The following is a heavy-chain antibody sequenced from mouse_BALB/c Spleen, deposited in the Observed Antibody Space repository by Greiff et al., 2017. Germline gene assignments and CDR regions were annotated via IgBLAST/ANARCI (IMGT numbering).Heavy chain of an antibody. V-gene: IGHV14-4*02. CDR1: GFNITDYY. Sequence: EVQLQQSGAELVRPGASVKLSCTASGFNITDYYMHWVQQRPEQGLEWIGWIDPENSDTEYAPKFQGKATMTADTSSNKAYLQLSSLTAEDTAVYYCNALYYGSGGDFDYWGQGTTLTVSS. D-gene: IGHD1-1*01. CDR3: NALYYGSGGDFDY. CDR2: IDPENSDT. J-gene: IGHJ2*01.